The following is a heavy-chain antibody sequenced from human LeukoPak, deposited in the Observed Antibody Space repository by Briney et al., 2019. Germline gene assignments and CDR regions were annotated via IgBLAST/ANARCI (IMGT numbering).Heavy chain of an antibody. J-gene: IGHJ4*02. CDR1: GFTFGDYA. Sequence: GGSLRLSCTASGFTFGDYAMTWVRQAPGKGLEWVGFIRSKIYGGTPEYAASVRGRFTISRDDSKGVAYLQMNSLKTEDTAVYYCTRDQTPYYWGQGTLVTVSS. CDR3: TRDQTPYY. CDR2: IRSKIYGGTP. V-gene: IGHV3-49*04.